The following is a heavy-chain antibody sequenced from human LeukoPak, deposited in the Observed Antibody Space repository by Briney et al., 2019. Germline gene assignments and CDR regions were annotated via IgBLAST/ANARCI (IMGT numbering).Heavy chain of an antibody. CDR3: AREGGPAAMDF. V-gene: IGHV4-30-2*01. Sequence: PSETLSLTCSVSRESTSGGNYGGGYYWSWIRQPPGKGLEWIGFIHDGGVTSYNPSLESRVTISGDMSKNQFSLKLDDVTGADTAVYYCAREGGPAAMDFWGQGTLVTVSS. J-gene: IGHJ4*02. CDR1: RESTSGGNYGGGYY. CDR2: IHDGGVT. D-gene: IGHD2-2*01.